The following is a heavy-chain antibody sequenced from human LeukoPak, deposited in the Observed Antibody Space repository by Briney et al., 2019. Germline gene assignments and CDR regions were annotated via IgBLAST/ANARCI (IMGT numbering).Heavy chain of an antibody. CDR1: GFTFVNYA. V-gene: IGHV3-23*01. J-gene: IGHJ4*02. D-gene: IGHD3/OR15-3a*01. Sequence: GGSLRLSCAASGFTFVNYAMSWVRQAPGKGLEWVSAVVGAGTTTFYADSVKGRLTISRDNSKNTVYLQINSLRAGDTAVYYCSTSGWVEGWTDLDSWGQGTLVSVSS. CDR3: STSGWVEGWTDLDS. CDR2: VVGAGTTT.